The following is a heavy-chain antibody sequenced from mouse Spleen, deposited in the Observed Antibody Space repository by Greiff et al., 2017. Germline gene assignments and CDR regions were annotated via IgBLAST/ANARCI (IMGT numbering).Heavy chain of an antibody. J-gene: IGHJ2*01. CDR3: AREGYPHY. Sequence: QVQLQQPGAELVKPGASVKLSCKASGYTFTSYWMHWVKQRPGQGLEWIGEIDPSDSYTNYNQKFKGKATLTVDKSSSTAYMQLSSLTSEDSAVYYCAREGYPHYWGQGTTLTVSS. CDR1: GYTFTSYW. D-gene: IGHD2-2*01. V-gene: IGHV1-69*02. CDR2: IDPSDSYT.